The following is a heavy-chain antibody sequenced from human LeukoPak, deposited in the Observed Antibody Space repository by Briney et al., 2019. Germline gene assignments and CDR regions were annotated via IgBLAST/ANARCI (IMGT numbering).Heavy chain of an antibody. CDR1: GGSFSGYY. J-gene: IGHJ4*02. V-gene: IGHV4-34*01. CDR2: INHSGST. Sequence: SETLSLTCAVYGGSFSGYYWSWIRQPPGKGLEWIGEINHSGSTNYNPSLKSRVTISVDTSKNQFSLRLSSVTAADTAVYYCARGQLSFDYWGQGTLVTVSS. D-gene: IGHD1-1*01. CDR3: ARGQLSFDY.